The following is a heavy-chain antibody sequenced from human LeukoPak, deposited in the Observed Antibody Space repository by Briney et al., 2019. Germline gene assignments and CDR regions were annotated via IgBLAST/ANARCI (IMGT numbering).Heavy chain of an antibody. Sequence: ASVKVSCKASGGTFSSYAISWVRQAPGQGLEWMGWISAYNGNTNYAQKLQGRVTMTTDTSTSTAYMELRSLRSDDTAVYYCARDRYDFYNWFDPWGQGTLVTVSS. CDR2: ISAYNGNT. V-gene: IGHV1-18*01. J-gene: IGHJ5*02. CDR3: ARDRYDFYNWFDP. CDR1: GGTFSSYA. D-gene: IGHD3-3*01.